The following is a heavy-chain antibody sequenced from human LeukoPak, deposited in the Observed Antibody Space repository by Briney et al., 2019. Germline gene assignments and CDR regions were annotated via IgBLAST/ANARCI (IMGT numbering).Heavy chain of an antibody. CDR1: GYSFTSYW. D-gene: IGHD1-7*01. J-gene: IGHJ4*02. Sequence: GESLKISCKGSGYSFTSYWIGWARQMPGKGLEWMGIIYPGDSDTRYSPSFQGQVTISADKSFGTAYLQWSSLKASDSAMYYCARREATTEYFDFWGQGTLVTVSS. V-gene: IGHV5-51*01. CDR2: IYPGDSDT. CDR3: ARREATTEYFDF.